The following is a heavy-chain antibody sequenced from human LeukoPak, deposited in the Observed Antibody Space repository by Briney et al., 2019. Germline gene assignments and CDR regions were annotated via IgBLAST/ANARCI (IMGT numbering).Heavy chain of an antibody. D-gene: IGHD6-19*01. CDR2: IYHSGNT. V-gene: IGHV4-38-2*02. CDR3: ARGDSGWYLGLGFDY. Sequence: PSETLSLTCTVSGGSISSYYWGWIRQPPGKGLEWIGSIYHSGNTYYNPSLKSRVTISVDTSKDQVSLKLRSVTAADTAVYYCARGDSGWYLGLGFDYWGQGTLVTVSS. CDR1: GGSISSYY. J-gene: IGHJ4*02.